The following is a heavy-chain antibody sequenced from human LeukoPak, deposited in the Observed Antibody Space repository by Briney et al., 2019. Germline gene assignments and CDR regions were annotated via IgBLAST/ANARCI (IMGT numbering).Heavy chain of an antibody. CDR3: ARPPVPVAAAGTYYYYGMDV. D-gene: IGHD6-13*01. J-gene: IGHJ6*02. V-gene: IGHV1-18*01. CDR1: GYTFTSYG. Sequence: ASVKVSCKASGYTFTSYGISWVRQALGQGLEWMGWISAYNGNTNYAQKLQGRVTMTTDTSTSTAYMELRSLRSEDTAVYYCARPPVPVAAAGTYYYYGMDVWGQGTTVTVSS. CDR2: ISAYNGNT.